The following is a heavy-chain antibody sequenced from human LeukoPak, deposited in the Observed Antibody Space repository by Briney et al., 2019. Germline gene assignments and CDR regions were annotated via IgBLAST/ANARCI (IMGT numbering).Heavy chain of an antibody. J-gene: IGHJ4*02. CDR1: GDSVSRTNAA. D-gene: IGHD6-19*01. V-gene: IGHV6-1*01. CDR2: TYYRTKWYS. CDR3: ARGGWYMTVALFDQ. Sequence: SQTLSLTCAISGDSVSRTNAAWNWIRQSPSRGLEWLGRTYYRTKWYSDSAISVRSRIIINPDTSKNQFSPQLNSVTPEDTAVYYCARGGWYMTVALFDQWGQGTPVTVSS.